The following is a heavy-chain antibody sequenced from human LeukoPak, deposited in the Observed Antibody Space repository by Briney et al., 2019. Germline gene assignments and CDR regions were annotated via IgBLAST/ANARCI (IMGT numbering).Heavy chain of an antibody. CDR2: ISGSGGST. CDR3: ARAAGTLSYYFDY. Sequence: GGSLRLSCAASGFTFSSYAMSWVRQAPGKGLEWVSAISGSGGSTYYADSVKGRFTISRDNAKSSLYLQMNSLRAEDTAVYYCARAAGTLSYYFDYWGQGTLVTVSS. J-gene: IGHJ4*02. CDR1: GFTFSSYA. V-gene: IGHV3-23*01. D-gene: IGHD6-13*01.